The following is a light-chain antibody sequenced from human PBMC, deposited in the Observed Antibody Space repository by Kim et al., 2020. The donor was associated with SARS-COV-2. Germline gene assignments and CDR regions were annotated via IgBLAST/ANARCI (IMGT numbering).Light chain of an antibody. Sequence: RASINCQSSQTVLYSSNNKNYLAWYQQKPGQPPKLLIYWASTRESGVPDRFSGSGSGTDFTLTISSLQAEDVAVYYCQQYYSSPVTFGKGTKLEI. CDR2: WAS. CDR3: QQYYSSPVT. CDR1: QTVLYSSNNKNY. J-gene: IGKJ2*01. V-gene: IGKV4-1*01.